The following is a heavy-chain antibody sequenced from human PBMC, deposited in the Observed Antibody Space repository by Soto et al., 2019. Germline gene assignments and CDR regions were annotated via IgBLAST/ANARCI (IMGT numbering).Heavy chain of an antibody. CDR1: GYTFTSYD. CDR2: MNPNSGNT. CDR3: ARAITRYQRRGFDP. J-gene: IGHJ5*02. D-gene: IGHD2-2*01. V-gene: IGHV1-8*01. Sequence: ASVKVSCKASGYTFTSYDINWVRQATGQGLEWMGWMNPNSGNTGYAQKFQGRVTMTRNTSISTAYMELSSLRSEDTAVYYCARAITRYQRRGFDPWGQGTLVTVSS.